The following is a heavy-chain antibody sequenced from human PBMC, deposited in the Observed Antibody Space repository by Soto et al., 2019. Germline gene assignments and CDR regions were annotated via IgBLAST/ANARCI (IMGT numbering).Heavy chain of an antibody. CDR3: ARSGYSGPVGWFDP. CDR1: GFTFSSYG. Sequence: GGSLRLSCAASGFTFSSYGMHWVRQAPGKGLEWVAVIWYDGSNKYYADSVKGRFTISRDNSKNTLYLQMNSLRAEDTTVHYCARSGYSGPVGWFDPWGQGTLVTVSS. CDR2: IWYDGSNK. J-gene: IGHJ5*02. D-gene: IGHD5-12*01. V-gene: IGHV3-33*01.